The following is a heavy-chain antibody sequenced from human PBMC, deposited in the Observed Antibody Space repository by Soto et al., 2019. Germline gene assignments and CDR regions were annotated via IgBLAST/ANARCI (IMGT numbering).Heavy chain of an antibody. J-gene: IGHJ4*02. V-gene: IGHV1-18*01. CDR2: ISADNGNT. Sequence: ASLKVSCKASGYTFTSYGISWVRQAPGQGLEWMGWISADNGNTNYSQKFQGRVTITRDTPASTAYMELSSLRSEDTAVYYCARELAVAGTGLDFDYWGQGTLVTVS. CDR1: GYTFTSYG. CDR3: ARELAVAGTGLDFDY. D-gene: IGHD6-19*01.